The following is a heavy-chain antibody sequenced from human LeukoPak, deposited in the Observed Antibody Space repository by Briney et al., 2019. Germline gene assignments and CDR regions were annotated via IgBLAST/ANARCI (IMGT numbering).Heavy chain of an antibody. CDR2: IYHSGST. CDR3: ARLQDFDY. Sequence: PSETLSLTCAVSGYSISSGYYWGWIRQPPGKGLEWIGSIYHSGSTYYNPSLKSRVTISVDTSKNQFSLKLSSVTAVDTAVYYCARLQDFDYWGQGTLVTVSS. V-gene: IGHV4-38-2*01. CDR1: GYSISSGYY. D-gene: IGHD4-11*01. J-gene: IGHJ4*02.